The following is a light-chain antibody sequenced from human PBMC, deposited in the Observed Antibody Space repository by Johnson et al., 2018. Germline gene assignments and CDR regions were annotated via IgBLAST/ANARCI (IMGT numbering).Light chain of an antibody. V-gene: IGLV1-51*02. J-gene: IGLJ1*01. CDR2: ENN. Sequence: QSVLTQPPSVSAAPGQKVTISCSGSSSNIGNNYVSWYQQLPGTAPKLLIYENNKRPSGIPDRFSGSKSGTSATLGITGLQTGDEVDYYCGTWDSSLSAGNVFGTGTKVTFL. CDR1: SSNIGNNY. CDR3: GTWDSSLSAGNV.